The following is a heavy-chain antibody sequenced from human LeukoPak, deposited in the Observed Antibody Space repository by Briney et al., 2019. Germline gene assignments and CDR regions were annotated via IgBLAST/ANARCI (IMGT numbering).Heavy chain of an antibody. V-gene: IGHV3-48*02. J-gene: IGHJ4*02. Sequence: PGGSLRLSCAASGFIFNSYSMNWVRQAPGKGLEWVSYISHTGTPTHYADSVKGRFTISRDDAKNSLYLQMNSLRDEDTAVYYCAKDRGYCSGGSCYRYSDYWGQGTLVTVSS. D-gene: IGHD2-15*01. CDR3: AKDRGYCSGGSCYRYSDY. CDR2: ISHTGTPT. CDR1: GFIFNSYS.